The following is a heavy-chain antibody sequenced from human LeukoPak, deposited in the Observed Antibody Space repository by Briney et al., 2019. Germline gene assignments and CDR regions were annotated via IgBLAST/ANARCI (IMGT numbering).Heavy chain of an antibody. CDR3: ARDRYYYDSSAYYYFFHY. J-gene: IGHJ4*02. V-gene: IGHV4-4*07. CDR2: IHTSVRT. CDR1: GGSISSYY. D-gene: IGHD3-22*01. Sequence: SETLSLTCTVSGGSISSYYWSWIRQPAGKGLEWLGRIHTSVRTNYNPSLKSRVTMSVDTSKNQFSLKLSSVTAADTAVYYCARDRYYYDSSAYYYFFHYWGQGTLVTVSS.